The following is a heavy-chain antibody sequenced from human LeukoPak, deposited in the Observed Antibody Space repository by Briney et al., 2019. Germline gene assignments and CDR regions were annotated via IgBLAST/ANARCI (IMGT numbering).Heavy chain of an antibody. V-gene: IGHV3-23*01. CDR1: GFTYGTYA. CDR3: ARRDDFDL. CDR2: ISDNGAAT. Sequence: GGSLRLSCAASGFTYGTYAVSWVRQAPGKGLDWVSAISDNGAATYYADSVRGQFAISRDNAKNSLYLQMNSLRADDTAVYFCARRDDFDLWGQGTMVTVSS. J-gene: IGHJ3*01.